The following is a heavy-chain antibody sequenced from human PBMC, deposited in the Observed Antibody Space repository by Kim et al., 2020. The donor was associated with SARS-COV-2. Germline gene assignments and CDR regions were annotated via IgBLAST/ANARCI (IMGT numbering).Heavy chain of an antibody. J-gene: IGHJ4*02. CDR3: VRDGGSGLDY. V-gene: IGHV3-33*01. D-gene: IGHD6-19*01. Sequence: GGSLRLSCAASGFTITTYGVHWVRQAPGTGLEWVGVIWYDGSKEYYADSVKGRFTISRDTSKNTLFLQMDSLRPEDTAVYYCVRDGGSGLDYWGQGTLVNVSS. CDR1: GFTITTYG. CDR2: IWYDGSKE.